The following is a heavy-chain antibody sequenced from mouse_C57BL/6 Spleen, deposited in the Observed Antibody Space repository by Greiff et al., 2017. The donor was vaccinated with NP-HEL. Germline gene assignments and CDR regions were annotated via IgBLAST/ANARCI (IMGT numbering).Heavy chain of an antibody. J-gene: IGHJ4*01. CDR2: ISSGSSTI. Sequence: DVKLVESGGGLVKPGGSLKLSCAASGFTFSDYGMHWVRQAPEKGLEWVAYISSGSSTIYYADTVKGRFTISRDNAKNTLFLQMTSLRSEDTAMYYCARDGSSYEYAMDYWGQGTSVTVSS. V-gene: IGHV5-17*01. CDR3: ARDGSSYEYAMDY. D-gene: IGHD1-1*01. CDR1: GFTFSDYG.